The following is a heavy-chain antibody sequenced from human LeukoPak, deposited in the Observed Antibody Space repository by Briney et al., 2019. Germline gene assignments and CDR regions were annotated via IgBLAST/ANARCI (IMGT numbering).Heavy chain of an antibody. J-gene: IGHJ4*02. D-gene: IGHD6-19*01. Sequence: SGGSLRLSCAASGFTFSSYAMNWVRQAPGKGLEWVSTISGSGVSTYSADSVKGRFTISRDNSKNTLYLQMNSLRAEDTAVYYCARDIAVSGNYFDYWGQGTLVTVSS. V-gene: IGHV3-23*01. CDR3: ARDIAVSGNYFDY. CDR1: GFTFSSYA. CDR2: ISGSGVST.